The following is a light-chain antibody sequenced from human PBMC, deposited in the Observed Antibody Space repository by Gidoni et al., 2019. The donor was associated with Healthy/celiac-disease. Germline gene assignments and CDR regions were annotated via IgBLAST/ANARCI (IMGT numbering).Light chain of an antibody. Sequence: QSALTQPASVSGSPGPSITISCTGTSSDVGSYNLVSWYQQHPGKAPKLMLYEGSKRPSGVSNRFSGSKSGNTASLTISGLQAEDEADYYCCSYAGSSTYYVGTGTKVTVL. CDR1: SSDVGSYNL. CDR2: EGS. J-gene: IGLJ1*01. CDR3: CSYAGSSTYY. V-gene: IGLV2-23*01.